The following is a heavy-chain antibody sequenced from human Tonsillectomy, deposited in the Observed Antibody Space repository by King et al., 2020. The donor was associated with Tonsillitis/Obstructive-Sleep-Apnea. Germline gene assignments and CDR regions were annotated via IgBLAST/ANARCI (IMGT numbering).Heavy chain of an antibody. CDR3: AKAVNYYYIDV. V-gene: IGHV3-9*01. CDR1: GFTFDDYA. CDR2: ISWNSGTI. Sequence: VQLVESGGGLVQPGRSLRLSCAASGFTFDDYAMHWVRQTPGKGLEWVSGISWNSGTIAYADSVKGRFTIFRDNAKNSLFLQMNSLRAEDTALYYCAKAVNYYYIDVWGKGTTVTVSS. D-gene: IGHD3-22*01. J-gene: IGHJ6*03.